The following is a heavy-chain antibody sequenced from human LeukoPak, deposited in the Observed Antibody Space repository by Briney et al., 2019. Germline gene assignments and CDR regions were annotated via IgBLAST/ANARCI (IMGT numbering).Heavy chain of an antibody. V-gene: IGHV4-4*02. D-gene: IGHD5-24*01. Sequence: KPSQTLSLTCAVSGGSISSSNWWSWVRQPPGKGLEWIGYIYYSGSTNYNPSLKSRVTISVDTSKNQFSLKLSSVTAADTAVYYCARNLEMATIGDWGQGTLVTVSS. CDR2: IYYSGST. CDR1: GGSISSSNW. J-gene: IGHJ4*02. CDR3: ARNLEMATIGD.